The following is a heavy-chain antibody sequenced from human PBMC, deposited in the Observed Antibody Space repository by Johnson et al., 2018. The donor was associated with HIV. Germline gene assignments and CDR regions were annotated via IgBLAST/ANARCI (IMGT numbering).Heavy chain of an antibody. CDR2: ISGSGGST. Sequence: VQLVESGGGLVQPGGSLRLSCAASGFTFSSYAMSWVRQAPGKGLEWVSAISGSGGSTYYADSVQGRFTISRDNSKNTLYLQLNSRRAEDTAVYYCAKGRSGAGGAFDIWGQGTMVTVSS. J-gene: IGHJ3*02. V-gene: IGHV3-23*04. CDR3: AKGRSGAGGAFDI. CDR1: GFTFSSYA. D-gene: IGHD1-26*01.